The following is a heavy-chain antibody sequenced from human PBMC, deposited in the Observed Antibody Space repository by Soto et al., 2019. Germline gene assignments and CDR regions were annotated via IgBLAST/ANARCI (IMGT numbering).Heavy chain of an antibody. V-gene: IGHV4-4*07. CDR1: GGSLSNYN. J-gene: IGHJ4*02. CDR2: IYSNGKA. CDR3: LRVVEAAARHTDSAS. D-gene: IGHD1-26*01. Sequence: SETLSLTCTVSGGSLSNYNWNWVRQSAGKGLEWIGRIYSNGKAYYNPSLKSRVTMSLDTLNNQVSLRLSSVTAADTAVYYCLRVVEAAARHTDSASWGQRILVTVSS.